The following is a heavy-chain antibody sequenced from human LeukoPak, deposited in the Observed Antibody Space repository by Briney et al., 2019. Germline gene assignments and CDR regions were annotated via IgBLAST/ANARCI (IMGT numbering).Heavy chain of an antibody. J-gene: IGHJ4*02. CDR3: ARGGYYDSGGYYYVHS. V-gene: IGHV4-39*07. CDR1: GGSLTSSSYY. D-gene: IGHD3-22*01. CDR2: MYYSGTT. Sequence: SESLSLNCTVSGGSLTSSSYYWGWIRQPPGRGLEYIGNMYYSGTTYYNPSPESRVTISADTSENQFSLNVSSGTAAGTAVYYCARGGYYDSGGYYYVHSWGQGTLVTVSS.